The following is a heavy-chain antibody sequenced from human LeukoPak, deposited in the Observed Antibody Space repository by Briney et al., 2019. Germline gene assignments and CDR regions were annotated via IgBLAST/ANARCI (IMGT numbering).Heavy chain of an antibody. D-gene: IGHD2-15*01. CDR2: INHSGST. CDR3: ARWGARAATLTRTNNWFDP. V-gene: IGHV4-34*01. CDR1: GGSFSGYY. J-gene: IGHJ5*02. Sequence: SETLSLTCAVYGGSFSGYYWSWIRQPPGKGLEWIGEINHSGSTNYNPSLKSRVTISVDTSKNQFSLKLSSVTAADTAVYYCARWGARAATLTRTNNWFDPWGQGTLVTVSS.